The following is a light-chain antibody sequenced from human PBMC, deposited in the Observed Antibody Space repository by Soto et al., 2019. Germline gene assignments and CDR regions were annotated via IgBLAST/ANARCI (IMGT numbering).Light chain of an antibody. CDR1: SSDVGGHNS. CDR2: EVT. Sequence: QSALTQPASVSGSPGQSITISCTGTSSDVGGHNSVSWYRQDPGKAPKLMIYEVTNRPSGVSNRFSGSKSGNTASLTISGLQAEDEADYYCSSYTRNNTVIFGGGTKVTVL. CDR3: SSYTRNNTVI. J-gene: IGLJ2*01. V-gene: IGLV2-14*01.